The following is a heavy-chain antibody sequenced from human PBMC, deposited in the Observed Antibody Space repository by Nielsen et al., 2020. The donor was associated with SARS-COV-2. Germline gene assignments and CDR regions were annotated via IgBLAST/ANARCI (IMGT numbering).Heavy chain of an antibody. V-gene: IGHV4-31*03. Sequence: SETLSLTCTVSGGSISSGGYYWSWIRQHPGKGLEWIGYIYYSGSTYYNPSLKSRVTISVDTSKNQFSLKLSSLTAADTAVYYCARDTIVVVPAAMSRYFALCGRGTLVSVSS. CDR2: IYYSGST. D-gene: IGHD2-2*01. J-gene: IGHJ2*01. CDR1: GGSISSGGYY. CDR3: ARDTIVVVPAAMSRYFAL.